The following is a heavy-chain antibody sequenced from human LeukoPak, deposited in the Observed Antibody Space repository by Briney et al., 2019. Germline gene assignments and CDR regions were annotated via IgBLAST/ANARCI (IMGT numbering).Heavy chain of an antibody. CDR1: GYTFTSYD. V-gene: IGHV1-8*01. J-gene: IGHJ4*02. D-gene: IGHD3-3*01. CDR2: MNPNSGNT. Sequence: GASVKVSCKASGYTFTSYDINWVRQATGQGLEWMGWMNPNSGNTGYAQKLQGRVTMTRNTSISTAYMELSSLRSEDTAVYYCARGLDPLTIIGVVDDYWGQGTLVTVSS. CDR3: ARGLDPLTIIGVVDDY.